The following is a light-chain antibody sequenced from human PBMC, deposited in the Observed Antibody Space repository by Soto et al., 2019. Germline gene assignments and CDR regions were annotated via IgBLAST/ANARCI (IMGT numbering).Light chain of an antibody. CDR3: QQYNKWPIT. J-gene: IGKJ5*01. V-gene: IGKV3-15*01. CDR2: GAS. CDR1: QSVNNL. Sequence: EIVLTQSPASLSVSPGERATLSCRASQSVNNLLAWYQQKPGRPPRLLIYGASTRATDIPARFSGSGSGTEFTLSISSLQSEDFAVYYCQQYNKWPITFGLGTRLE.